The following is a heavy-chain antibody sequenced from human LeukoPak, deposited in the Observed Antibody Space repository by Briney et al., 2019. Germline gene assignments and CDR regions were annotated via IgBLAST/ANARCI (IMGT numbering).Heavy chain of an antibody. J-gene: IGHJ4*02. CDR1: GFTFSTYA. CDR2: ITGSGAST. V-gene: IGHV3-23*01. Sequence: GGSLRLSCAASGFTFSTYAMNWVRQAPGKGLEWVSGITGSGASTFYVDSVKGRFTITRDNSKNTLFLQMNSLRADDTAVYYCGKTTVGYSSGQKPAWPVDYWGQGTLVTVSS. CDR3: GKTTVGYSSGQKPAWPVDY. D-gene: IGHD5-18*01.